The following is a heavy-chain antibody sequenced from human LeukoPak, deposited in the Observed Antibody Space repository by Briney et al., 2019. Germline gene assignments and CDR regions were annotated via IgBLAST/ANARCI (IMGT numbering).Heavy chain of an antibody. CDR3: APSAIYNIMRPPANRLFDS. CDR2: FDPEDGET. V-gene: IGHV1-24*01. J-gene: IGHJ4*02. D-gene: IGHD3-3*01. Sequence: GASVKVSCKVSGYTLNEFSIHGVRQAPGKGLEWMGGFDPEDGETVYAQKFKGRVTMTEDTSTDTAYMELSSLTSGDTAVYYCAPSAIYNIMRPPANRLFDSWGQGTLVTVSS. CDR1: GYTLNEFS.